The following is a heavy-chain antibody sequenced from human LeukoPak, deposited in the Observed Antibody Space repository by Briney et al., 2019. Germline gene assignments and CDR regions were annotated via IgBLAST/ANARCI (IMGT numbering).Heavy chain of an antibody. D-gene: IGHD2-21*02. CDR2: ISNDGSIT. Sequence: QPGGSLRLSCAASGFTFSSYWMHWVRRAPGKGLVWVSRISNDGSITNYADSVKGRFTISRDNAKNTLYLQMDSLRAEDTALYYCARDLHSAPRGYCGGDCYSMRYWGQGTLVTVSS. CDR1: GFTFSSYW. CDR3: ARDLHSAPRGYCGGDCYSMRY. V-gene: IGHV3-74*01. J-gene: IGHJ4*02.